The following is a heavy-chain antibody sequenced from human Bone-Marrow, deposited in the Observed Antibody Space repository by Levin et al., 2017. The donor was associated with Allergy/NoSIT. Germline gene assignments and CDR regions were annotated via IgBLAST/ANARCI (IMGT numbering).Heavy chain of an antibody. J-gene: IGHJ4*02. Sequence: LSLTCAASGFTFNYYDMTWVRQAPGKGLEWVSTIGGRGDRTYYSDSVKGRFTISRDNSKNILFLQMNSLRVEDTAVYYCAKTEQSLVPRPYAEYWGQGSLVTVSA. D-gene: IGHD6-19*01. V-gene: IGHV3-23*01. CDR3: AKTEQSLVPRPYAEY. CDR1: GFTFNYYD. CDR2: IGGRGDRT.